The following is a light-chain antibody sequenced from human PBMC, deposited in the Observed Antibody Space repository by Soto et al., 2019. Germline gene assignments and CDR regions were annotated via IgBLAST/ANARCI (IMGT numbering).Light chain of an antibody. Sequence: DIQMTQSPSTLSASVGEGVTITCRASQSISNWLAWYQQKQGKAPKLLIFKASNLESGVPSRFSGRGSGTEFTLTISSLQPDDFATYYCQQYHSYPLSFGQGTKVEV. CDR1: QSISNW. CDR2: KAS. J-gene: IGKJ1*01. CDR3: QQYHSYPLS. V-gene: IGKV1-5*03.